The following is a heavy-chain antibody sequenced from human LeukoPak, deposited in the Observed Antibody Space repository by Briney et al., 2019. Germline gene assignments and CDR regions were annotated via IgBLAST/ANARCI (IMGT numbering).Heavy chain of an antibody. D-gene: IGHD2-2*02. CDR1: GFTFSDYY. CDR2: ISSSSSYT. V-gene: IGHV3-11*06. J-gene: IGHJ6*04. Sequence: GGSLRLSCAASGFTFSDYYMSWIRQAPGKGLEWVSYISSSSSYTNYADSVKGRFTISRDNAKSSLYLQMNSLRAEDTAVYYCARDVCSSTSCYTHYYYHGMDVWGKGTTVTVSS. CDR3: ARDVCSSTSCYTHYYYHGMDV.